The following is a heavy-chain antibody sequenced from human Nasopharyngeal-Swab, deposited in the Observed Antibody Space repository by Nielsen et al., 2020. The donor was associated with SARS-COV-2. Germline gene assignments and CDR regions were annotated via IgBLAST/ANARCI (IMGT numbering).Heavy chain of an antibody. V-gene: IGHV3-7*03. Sequence: GESLKISCAASGFTFSSYWMSWVRQAPGKGLEWVANIKQGGSEKYYVDSVKGRFTISRDNAKNSLYLQMNSLRAEDTAVYYCARPGMGRGYFDYWGQGILVTVSS. CDR3: ARPGMGRGYFDY. CDR2: IKQGGSEK. J-gene: IGHJ4*02. CDR1: GFTFSSYW. D-gene: IGHD1-14*01.